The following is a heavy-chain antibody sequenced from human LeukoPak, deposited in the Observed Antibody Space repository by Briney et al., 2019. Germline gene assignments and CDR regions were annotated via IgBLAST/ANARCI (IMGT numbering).Heavy chain of an antibody. J-gene: IGHJ4*02. V-gene: IGHV4-59*08. CDR2: IYYSGST. Sequence: LEWIGYIYYSGSTNYNPSLKSRVTISVDTSKNQFSLKLSSVTAADTAVYYCAGGSYFDYWGQGTLVTVSS. CDR3: AGGSYFDY. D-gene: IGHD3-16*01.